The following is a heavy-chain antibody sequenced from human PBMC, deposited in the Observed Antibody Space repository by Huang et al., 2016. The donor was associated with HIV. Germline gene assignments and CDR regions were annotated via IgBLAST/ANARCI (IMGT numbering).Heavy chain of an antibody. CDR3: ARHREGPVAYYSGWGSHLNYMDV. CDR1: GGSIRSSDYH. D-gene: IGHD3-10*01. J-gene: IGHJ6*03. CDR2: IYYKGST. Sequence: LTCAVSGGSIRSSDYHWGWIRQPPGKGLEWIGSIYYKGSTHYSPSLKSRVTIAVETSKNLFFLNLTSMTAADTAVYYCARHREGPVAYYSGWGSHLNYMDVWGRGRTVVVSS. V-gene: IGHV4-39*01.